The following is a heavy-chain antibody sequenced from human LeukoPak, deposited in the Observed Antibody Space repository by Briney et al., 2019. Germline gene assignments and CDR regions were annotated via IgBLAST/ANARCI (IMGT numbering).Heavy chain of an antibody. V-gene: IGHV3-7*01. CDR3: ARDRGDYDYYYGMDV. Sequence: GGSLRLSCAASGFTFSSYWMSWVRQAPGKGLEWVANIKQDGSEKYYVDSVKGRFTISRDNAKNSLYLQMNSLRAEDTAVYYCARDRGDYDYYYGMDVWGQGTTVTVSS. D-gene: IGHD2-21*02. CDR1: GFTFSSYW. CDR2: IKQDGSEK. J-gene: IGHJ6*02.